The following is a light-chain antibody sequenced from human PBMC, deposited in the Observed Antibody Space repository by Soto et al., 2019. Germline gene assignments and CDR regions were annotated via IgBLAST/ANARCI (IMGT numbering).Light chain of an antibody. J-gene: IGLJ3*02. V-gene: IGLV2-14*01. CDR2: EVS. Sequence: QSALTQPASVSGSPGQSITISCTGTSSDVGGYNYVSWYQQHPGKAPKLMIYEVSNWPSGVSNRFSGSKSGNTASLTISGLQAEDEADYYCSSFRSGSTWVFGGGTKLTVL. CDR1: SSDVGGYNY. CDR3: SSFRSGSTWV.